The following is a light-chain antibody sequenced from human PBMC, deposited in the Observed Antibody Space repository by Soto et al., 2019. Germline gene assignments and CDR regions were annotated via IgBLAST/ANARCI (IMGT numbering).Light chain of an antibody. J-gene: IGLJ2*01. CDR2: EVS. V-gene: IGLV2-8*01. CDR1: SSDVGGYNY. CDR3: SSYAGSNNLHVV. Sequence: QSALTQPPSASGSPGQSVTISCTGTSSDVGGYNYVSWYQPHPGKAPKLMIYEVSKRPSGVPDRFSGSKSGNTASLTVSGLQAEDEADYYCSSYAGSNNLHVVFGGGTKVTVL.